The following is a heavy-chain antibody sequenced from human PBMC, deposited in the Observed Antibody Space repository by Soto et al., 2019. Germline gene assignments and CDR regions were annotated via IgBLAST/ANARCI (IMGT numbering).Heavy chain of an antibody. CDR2: IYPGDSDT. Sequence: LGESLKISCKGSGYSFTSYWIGWVRQMPGKGLEWMGIIYPGDSDTRYSPSFQGQVTISADKSISTAYLQWSSLKASDTAMYYCARHVPYCSSTSCYTRFPPSQQYYYYGMDVWGQGTTVTVSS. CDR1: GYSFTSYW. D-gene: IGHD2-2*02. V-gene: IGHV5-51*01. J-gene: IGHJ6*02. CDR3: ARHVPYCSSTSCYTRFPPSQQYYYYGMDV.